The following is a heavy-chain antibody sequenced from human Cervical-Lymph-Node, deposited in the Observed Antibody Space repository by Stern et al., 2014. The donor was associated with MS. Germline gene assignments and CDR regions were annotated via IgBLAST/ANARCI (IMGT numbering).Heavy chain of an antibody. CDR2: ISGDNGQT. CDR3: ARDAGAAADY. D-gene: IGHD1-26*01. CDR1: GGTFSSYA. J-gene: IGHJ4*02. V-gene: IGHV1-18*01. Sequence: QVQLVQSGAEVKKPGSSVKVSCKASGGTFSSYAISWVRQAPGQGLEWMGWISGDNGQTNYAQRLRGRVTMTTDTSTSTAYMEVRSLRSDDTAVYYCARDAGAAADYWGQGTLVTVSS.